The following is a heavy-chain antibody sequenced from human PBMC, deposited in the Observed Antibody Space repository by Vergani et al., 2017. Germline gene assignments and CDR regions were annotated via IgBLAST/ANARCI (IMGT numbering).Heavy chain of an antibody. D-gene: IGHD6-19*01. V-gene: IGHV3-11*04. Sequence: VLLVESGGDLVQPGGSLRLSCAASGFIFSDFHMSWIRQAPGKGLEWVSYISNSGSTIYYAESVKGRFTISRDNAKNSLYMQMNSLRAEDTAVYYCAGXRSGWSLAQYFVDYWGQGAQVTVSS. CDR2: ISNSGSTI. CDR3: AGXRSGWSLAQYFVDY. J-gene: IGHJ4*02. CDR1: GFIFSDFH.